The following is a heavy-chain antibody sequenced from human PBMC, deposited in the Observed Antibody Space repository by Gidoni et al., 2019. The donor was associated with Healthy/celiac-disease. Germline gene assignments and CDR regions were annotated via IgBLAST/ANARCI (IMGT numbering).Heavy chain of an antibody. J-gene: IGHJ6*03. CDR2: IIPIFGTA. V-gene: IGHV1-69*01. D-gene: IGHD4-4*01. CDR3: ARGSTVTIHAAMDV. CDR1: GGTFSSYA. Sequence: QVQLVQSGSEVKKPGSSVKVSCQASGGTFSSYAISWVRQAPGQGLEWMGGIIPIFGTANYAQKFQGRVTSNADESTSKAYMELSSLRSEDTAVYYCARGSTVTIHAAMDVWGKGTTVTVSS.